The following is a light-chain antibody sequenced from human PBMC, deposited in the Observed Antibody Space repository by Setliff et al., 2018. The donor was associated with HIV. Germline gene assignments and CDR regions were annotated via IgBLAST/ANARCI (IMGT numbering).Light chain of an antibody. CDR1: SSNIGRNA. CDR2: STN. J-gene: IGLJ2*01. Sequence: QSDLTQPPSASGTPGQRVTISCSGSSSNIGRNAVTWYQQLPGAAPRLLIYSTNQRPAGVPARFSGSKSGTSASLAISGLQSEDEADYYCAAWDDSLNGHGVFGGGTKVTVL. CDR3: AAWDDSLNGHGV. V-gene: IGLV1-44*01.